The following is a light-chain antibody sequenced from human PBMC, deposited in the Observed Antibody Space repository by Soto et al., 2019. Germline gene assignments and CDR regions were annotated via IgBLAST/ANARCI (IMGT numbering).Light chain of an antibody. V-gene: IGKV3-20*01. Sequence: EIVLTQSPGTLVLSPGDRATLSCRASQTLSTNSLAWYQQRPGQTPRLLIYAASTRDTDIPDRFNGSGSGTDFALTISRLEPEDFALYYCQQYNDSPLTFGPGTKVDVK. CDR1: QTLSTNS. CDR3: QQYNDSPLT. J-gene: IGKJ3*01. CDR2: AAS.